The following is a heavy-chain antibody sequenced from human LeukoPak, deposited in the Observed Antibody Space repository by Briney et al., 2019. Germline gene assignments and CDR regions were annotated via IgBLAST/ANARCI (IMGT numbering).Heavy chain of an antibody. CDR3: AGVLMPMASQYYFDY. V-gene: IGHV4-59*01. CDR2: IYYSGTT. D-gene: IGHD3-16*01. J-gene: IGHJ4*02. Sequence: PSETLSLTCTVSGAFINSYYWSWIRQPPGQGLEWIGYIYYSGTTSYNPSLKTRVTISIDTSKNQFPLKLSSVTAADTAVYYCAGVLMPMASQYYFDYWGQGTLVTVSS. CDR1: GAFINSYY.